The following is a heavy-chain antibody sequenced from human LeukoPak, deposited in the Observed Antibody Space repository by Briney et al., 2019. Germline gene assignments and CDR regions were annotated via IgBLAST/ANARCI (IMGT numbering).Heavy chain of an antibody. CDR1: GFTFSSYG. CDR2: ISYDGSNK. J-gene: IGHJ1*01. CDR3: AKPPQGGSGTEYFQH. V-gene: IGHV3-30*18. D-gene: IGHD1-26*01. Sequence: GGSLRLSCAASGFTFSSYGMHWVRQAPGKGLEWVAVISYDGSNKFYADSVKGRFTISRDNSKNTLYLQMNSLTADDTAVYYCAKPPQGGSGTEYFQHWGQGTLVTVSS.